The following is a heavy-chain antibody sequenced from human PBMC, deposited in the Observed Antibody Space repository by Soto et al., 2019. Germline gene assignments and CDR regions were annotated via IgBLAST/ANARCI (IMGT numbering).Heavy chain of an antibody. CDR2: MNPNSGNT. CDR1: GYTFTSYD. D-gene: IGHD6-13*01. J-gene: IGHJ4*02. V-gene: IGHV1-8*01. CDR3: AILGVFIAAAGDY. Sequence: ALVKVSCKASGYTFTSYDINWVRQATGQGLEWMGWMNPNSGNTGYAQKFQGRVTMTRNTSISTAYMELSSLRSEDTAVYYCAILGVFIAAAGDYWGQGTLVTVSS.